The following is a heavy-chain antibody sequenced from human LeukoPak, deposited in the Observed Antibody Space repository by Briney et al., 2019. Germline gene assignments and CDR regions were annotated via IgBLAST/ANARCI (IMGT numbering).Heavy chain of an antibody. Sequence: SETLSLTCTVSGDSISSYYWSWIRQPPGKGLEWIGYIYYSGSTNYNPSLKSRVTISVDTSKNQFSLKLSSVTAADTAVYYCARDFGQWLAPHHMDVWGKGTTVTVSS. J-gene: IGHJ6*03. CDR1: GDSISSYY. D-gene: IGHD6-19*01. CDR3: ARDFGQWLAPHHMDV. V-gene: IGHV4-59*01. CDR2: IYYSGST.